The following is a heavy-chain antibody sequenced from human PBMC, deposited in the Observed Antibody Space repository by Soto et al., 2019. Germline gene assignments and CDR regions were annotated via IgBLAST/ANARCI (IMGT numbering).Heavy chain of an antibody. CDR2: ISYDGSNK. CDR1: GFTFSSYG. D-gene: IGHD3-22*01. J-gene: IGHJ3*02. Sequence: QVQLVESGGGVVQPGRSLRLSCAASGFTFSSYGMHRVRQAPGKGLEWVAVISYDGSNKYYTDSVKGRFSISRDNSKNTLYLQINSLRAEDTAVYYCAKTLASSITMIGVEAFDIWGQGTMVTVSS. V-gene: IGHV3-30*18. CDR3: AKTLASSITMIGVEAFDI.